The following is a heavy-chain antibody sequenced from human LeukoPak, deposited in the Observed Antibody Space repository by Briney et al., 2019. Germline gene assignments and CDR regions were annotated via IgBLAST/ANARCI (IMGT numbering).Heavy chain of an antibody. CDR3: ARQPGTTDAGSNWFDP. Sequence: ASVKVSCKASGYTFTSYYMHWVRQAPGQGLEWLGIINPSGGSTSYAQKFQGRVTMTRDTSTSTVYMELSSLRSEDTAVYYCARQPGTTDAGSNWFDPWGQGTLVTVSS. J-gene: IGHJ5*02. V-gene: IGHV1-46*01. D-gene: IGHD1-1*01. CDR1: GYTFTSYY. CDR2: INPSGGST.